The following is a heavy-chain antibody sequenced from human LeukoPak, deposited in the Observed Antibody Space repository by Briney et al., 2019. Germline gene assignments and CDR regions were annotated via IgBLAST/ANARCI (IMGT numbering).Heavy chain of an antibody. D-gene: IGHD6-19*01. V-gene: IGHV4-34*01. CDR2: INHSGST. J-gene: IGHJ5*02. CDR1: GGSFSGYY. CDR3: ARRYSSGWFLADRKPNWFDP. Sequence: SETLSLTCAVYGGSFSGYYWSWIRQPPGKGLEWIGEINHSGSTNYNPSLKSRVTISVDTSKNQFSLKLSSVTAADTAVYYCARRYSSGWFLADRKPNWFDPWGQGTLVTVSS.